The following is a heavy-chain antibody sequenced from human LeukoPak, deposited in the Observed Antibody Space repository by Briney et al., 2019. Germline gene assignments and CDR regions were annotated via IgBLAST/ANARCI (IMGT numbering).Heavy chain of an antibody. CDR1: GASITSSGYY. J-gene: IGHJ4*02. Sequence: SETLSLTCTVSGASITSSGYYWGWIRQPPGKGLEWIGTIHHSGSTYYNPSLKSRVTISVDTSKNQFSLKLSSVTAADTAVYYCARMASGWYVFDYWGQGTLVTVSS. CDR3: ARMASGWYVFDY. V-gene: IGHV4-39*07. CDR2: IHHSGST. D-gene: IGHD6-19*01.